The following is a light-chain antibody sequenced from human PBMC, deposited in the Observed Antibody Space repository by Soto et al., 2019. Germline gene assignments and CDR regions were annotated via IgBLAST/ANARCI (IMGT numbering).Light chain of an antibody. V-gene: IGKV3D-20*02. J-gene: IGKJ1*01. CDR3: LQHNTYPWT. Sequence: EIVLTQSPDTLSLSPGERATLSCRASQSVTSTYLAWYQQRPGQSPRLLIFAAYSRAAGVPDRFSGSGSGTDFTLTISSLQPEDFATYYCLQHNTYPWTFGQGTKVEIK. CDR1: QSVTSTY. CDR2: AAY.